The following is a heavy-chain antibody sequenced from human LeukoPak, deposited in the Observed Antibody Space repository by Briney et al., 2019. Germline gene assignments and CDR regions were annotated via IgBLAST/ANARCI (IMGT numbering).Heavy chain of an antibody. V-gene: IGHV1-69*06. CDR3: VSQGTARGFCDY. D-gene: IGHD2/OR15-2a*01. Sequence: ASVKVSCKASGGTFSSYAISWVRQAPGQGLGWMGGIIPVFGTANYAQKFQGRVTLTADKSTSTAYIELSSLSSEDTAVYYCVSQGTARGFCDYWGQGTLVTVS. J-gene: IGHJ4*02. CDR1: GGTFSSYA. CDR2: IIPVFGTA.